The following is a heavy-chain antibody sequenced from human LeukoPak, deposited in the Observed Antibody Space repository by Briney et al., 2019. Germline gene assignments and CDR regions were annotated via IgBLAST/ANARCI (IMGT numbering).Heavy chain of an antibody. Sequence: GGSLRLSCAASGFAFSSYAMSWVRQAPGKGLEWVSAISGSGGSTYYADSVKGRFTISRDNSKNTLYLQMNSLRAEDTAVYYCAKDRDSSGWYLYYYYYGMDVWGQGTTVTVSS. CDR2: ISGSGGST. CDR1: GFAFSSYA. J-gene: IGHJ6*02. CDR3: AKDRDSSGWYLYYYYYGMDV. D-gene: IGHD6-19*01. V-gene: IGHV3-23*01.